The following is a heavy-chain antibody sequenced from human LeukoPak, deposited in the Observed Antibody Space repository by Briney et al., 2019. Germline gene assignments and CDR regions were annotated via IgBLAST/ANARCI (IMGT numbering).Heavy chain of an antibody. V-gene: IGHV4-59*01. D-gene: IGHD3-10*01. J-gene: IGHJ4*02. CDR3: ARDLYGSDYFDY. CDR1: GGSISSYY. Sequence: SETLSLTCTVSGGSISSYYWSWIRQPPGKGLEWIGYIYYSGSTNYNPSLKSRVTISVDTSKNQFSLKLSSVTAADTAVYYCARDLYGSDYFDYWGQGTLDTVSS. CDR2: IYYSGST.